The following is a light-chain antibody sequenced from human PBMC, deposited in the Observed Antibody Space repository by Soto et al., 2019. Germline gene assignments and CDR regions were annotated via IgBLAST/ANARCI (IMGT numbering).Light chain of an antibody. CDR1: QSVSSK. J-gene: IGKJ4*01. V-gene: IGKV3-15*01. CDR3: QQSNNWPPLT. Sequence: EIVMTQSPATLSVSPGERATLSCRASQSVSSKLAWYQQRPGQAPRLLIYGASTRATGIPVRVSGGGSETEFTLTISSLQSEDFALYYCQQSNNWPPLTFGGGTKVEIK. CDR2: GAS.